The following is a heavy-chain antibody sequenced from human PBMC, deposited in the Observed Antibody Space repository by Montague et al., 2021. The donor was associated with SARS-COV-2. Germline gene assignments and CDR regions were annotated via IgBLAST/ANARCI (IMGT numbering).Heavy chain of an antibody. CDR1: GGSFSTYS. J-gene: IGHJ6*03. CDR3: ARLGDGVVPSPRLGVGPYYSYYYMDV. D-gene: IGHD3-10*01. CDR2: IHHGGST. V-gene: IGHV4-34*01. Sequence: SETLSLTCAVHGGSFSTYSWNWIRQPPGKGLEWIGEIHHGGSTNYNPSLKSRVTISADTSKNQFSLKLTSVAAADTAAYYCARLGDGVVPSPRLGVGPYYSYYYMDVWGKGTTVTVSS.